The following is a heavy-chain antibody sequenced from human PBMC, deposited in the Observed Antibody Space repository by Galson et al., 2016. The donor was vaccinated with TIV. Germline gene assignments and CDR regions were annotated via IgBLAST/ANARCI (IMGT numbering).Heavy chain of an antibody. Sequence: SETLSLTCNVSGGSISTYYWSWIRQSPGKGLEWIGHIYYGGSTDYNPSLRSRVTISIGTSKNQFSLKLSSVTAADTAIYYCARDKSGFETVDRFYYYMDVWGKGTTVTVSS. D-gene: IGHD7-27*01. J-gene: IGHJ6*03. CDR1: GGSISTYY. CDR3: ARDKSGFETVDRFYYYMDV. V-gene: IGHV4-59*01. CDR2: IYYGGST.